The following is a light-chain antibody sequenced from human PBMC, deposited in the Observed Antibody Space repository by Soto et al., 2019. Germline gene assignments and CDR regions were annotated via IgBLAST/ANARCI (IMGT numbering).Light chain of an antibody. J-gene: IGKJ1*01. V-gene: IGKV3-15*01. Sequence: EIVMTQSPATLSVSPGERATLSCRASQSVSSNLAWYQQKPGQAPRLLIYGASTRATGIPARFSGSGSGTEFTLTISSLQSEDSAVYYCQQYNSWLLTFGQGTKVEIK. CDR1: QSVSSN. CDR2: GAS. CDR3: QQYNSWLLT.